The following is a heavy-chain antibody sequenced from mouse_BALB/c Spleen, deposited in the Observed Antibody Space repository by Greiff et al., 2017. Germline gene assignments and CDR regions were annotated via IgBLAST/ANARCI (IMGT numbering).Heavy chain of an antibody. CDR1: GFTFSDYY. Sequence: EVKLVESGGGLVKPGGSLKLSCAASGFTFSDYYMYWVRQTPEKRLEWVATISDGGGYTYYPDSVKGRFTISRDNAKNNLYLQRISLKSEDTAMYYCARADYGSSYPWFAYWGQGTLVTVSA. CDR3: ARADYGSSYPWFAY. CDR2: ISDGGGYT. D-gene: IGHD1-1*01. J-gene: IGHJ3*01. V-gene: IGHV5-4*02.